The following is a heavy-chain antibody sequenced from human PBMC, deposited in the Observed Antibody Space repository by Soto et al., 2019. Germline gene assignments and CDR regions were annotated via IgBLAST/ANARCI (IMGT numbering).Heavy chain of an antibody. D-gene: IGHD2-2*01. J-gene: IGHJ4*02. CDR1: GFAFNNYG. CDR3: AREDSIIIPAVSDF. Sequence: GGSLRLSCTVSGFAFNNYGINWVRQAPGKGLEWVSSISKSDYTYYSDSVKGRFTISRDNAKNSVSLQMNTLRVEDTAVYYCAREDSIIIPAVSDFRGQGTLVTVSS. CDR2: ISKSDYT. V-gene: IGHV3-21*01.